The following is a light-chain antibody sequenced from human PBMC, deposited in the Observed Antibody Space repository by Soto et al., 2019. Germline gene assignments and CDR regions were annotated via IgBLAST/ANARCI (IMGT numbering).Light chain of an antibody. CDR2: GAS. V-gene: IGKV3-20*01. Sequence: EMVLTQSPGTLSLSPGERATLSCRASQSVSSSYLAWYQQKPGQAPRLVIYGASSRATGIPDGFSDSGSGTDFALNISRLEPKDFAVYCCQQYCSSPWTFGHGAKGESK. J-gene: IGKJ1*01. CDR1: QSVSSSY. CDR3: QQYCSSPWT.